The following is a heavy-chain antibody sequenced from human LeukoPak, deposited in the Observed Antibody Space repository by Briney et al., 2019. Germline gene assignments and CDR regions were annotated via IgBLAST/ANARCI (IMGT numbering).Heavy chain of an antibody. Sequence: GASVKVSCKASGYTFTGYYMHWVRQAPGQGLEWMGWINPNSGGTNYAQKFQGRVTMTRDTSISTAYMELSRLRSDDTAVYYCARDGSSSWSYYFDYWGQGTLVTVSS. CDR3: ARDGSSSWSYYFDY. D-gene: IGHD6-13*01. CDR2: INPNSGGT. CDR1: GYTFTGYY. J-gene: IGHJ4*02. V-gene: IGHV1-2*02.